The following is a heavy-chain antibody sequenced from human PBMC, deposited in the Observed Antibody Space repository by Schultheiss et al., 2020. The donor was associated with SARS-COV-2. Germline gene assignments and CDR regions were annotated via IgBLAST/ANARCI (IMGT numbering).Heavy chain of an antibody. V-gene: IGHV4-4*02. CDR3: ARWFRPGGGAFDI. D-gene: IGHD3-10*01. Sequence: SETLSLTCAVSGGSISSSNWWSWVRQPPGKGLEWIGEINHSGSTNYNPSLKSRVTISVDTSKNQFSLKLSSVTAADTAVYYCARWFRPGGGAFDIWGQGTMVTVSS. J-gene: IGHJ3*02. CDR2: INHSGST. CDR1: GGSISSSNW.